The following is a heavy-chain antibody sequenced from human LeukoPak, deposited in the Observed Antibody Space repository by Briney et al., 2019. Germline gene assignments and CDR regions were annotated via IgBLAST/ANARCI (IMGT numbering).Heavy chain of an antibody. CDR3: ARDYDYDSSGYSSD. J-gene: IGHJ4*02. V-gene: IGHV3-23*01. CDR1: GFRFCLHS. CDR2: VSGGADNS. D-gene: IGHD3-22*01. Sequence: GGSLRLSCESSGFRFCLHSMTWVRQAAGKGLEWVSSVSGGADNSYYADSVKGRFTVSRDYSKNTLYLQMNSLRAEDTAVYYCARDYDYDSSGYSSDWGQGTLVTVSS.